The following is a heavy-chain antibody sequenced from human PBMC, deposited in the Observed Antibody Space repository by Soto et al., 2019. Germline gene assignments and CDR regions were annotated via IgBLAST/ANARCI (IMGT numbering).Heavy chain of an antibody. V-gene: IGHV4-59*08. CDR1: GGSISSYY. CDR2: NYYSGST. Sequence: QVQLQESSPELVKPSDTLSLTCTVSGGSISSYYWSWIRQHPGKGLEWIGYNYYSGSTNYNPSLKSRVTRTVDTSKNQFSLKLSSATAADTAVYYCARRYGGNLDYWGQGTLVTVSS. J-gene: IGHJ4*02. CDR3: ARRYGGNLDY. D-gene: IGHD1-1*01.